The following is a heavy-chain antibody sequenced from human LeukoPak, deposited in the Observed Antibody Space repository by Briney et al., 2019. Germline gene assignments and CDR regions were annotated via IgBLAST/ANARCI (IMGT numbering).Heavy chain of an antibody. CDR3: ARGDYEGSGLGSYFDY. Sequence: AGGSLRLSCAASGFTFSSYAMHWVRQAPGKGLEWVAVISYDGSNKYYADSVKGRFTIARDDTKNTLYLQMNILRAEDTAVYYCARGDYEGSGLGSYFDYWGQGTLVTVSS. CDR1: GFTFSSYA. J-gene: IGHJ4*02. D-gene: IGHD3-10*01. CDR2: ISYDGSNK. V-gene: IGHV3-30*04.